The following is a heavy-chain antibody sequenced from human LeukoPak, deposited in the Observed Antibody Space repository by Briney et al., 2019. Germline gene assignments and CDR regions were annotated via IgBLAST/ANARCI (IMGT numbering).Heavy chain of an antibody. Sequence: ASVKVSCKASGYTFTGYYMHWVRQAPGQGLEWMGRINPNSGGTNYAQKFQGRVTMTRDTSISTAYMELSRLRSDDTAVYYCARERYCSSTSCYGRGVRFGPWGQGTLVTVSS. J-gene: IGHJ5*02. D-gene: IGHD2-2*01. CDR3: ARERYCSSTSCYGRGVRFGP. V-gene: IGHV1-2*06. CDR1: GYTFTGYY. CDR2: INPNSGGT.